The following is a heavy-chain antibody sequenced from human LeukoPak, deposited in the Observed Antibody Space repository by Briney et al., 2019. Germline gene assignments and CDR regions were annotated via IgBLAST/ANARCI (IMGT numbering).Heavy chain of an antibody. CDR3: ARDLDMRRIVDY. Sequence: ASVKVSCKASGYTFTSYDINWVRQATGQGLEWMGWISAYNGNTNYAQKLQGRVTMTTDTSTSTAYMELRSLRSDDTAVYYCARDLDMRRIVDYWGQGTLVTVSS. J-gene: IGHJ4*02. CDR2: ISAYNGNT. CDR1: GYTFTSYD. V-gene: IGHV1-18*01. D-gene: IGHD2-2*03.